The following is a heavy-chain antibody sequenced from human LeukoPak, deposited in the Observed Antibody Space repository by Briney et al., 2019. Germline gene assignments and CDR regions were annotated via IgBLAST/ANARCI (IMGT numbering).Heavy chain of an antibody. CDR3: ARDQAPWIPFDY. CDR1: GFTFSSYS. CDR2: ISSSSSYI. V-gene: IGHV3-21*01. D-gene: IGHD5-18*01. J-gene: IGHJ4*02. Sequence: PGGSLRLSCAASGFTFSSYSMNWVRQAPGKGLEWVSSISSSSSYIYYADSVKGRFTISRDNAKNSLYLQMNSLRAEDTAVYYCARDQAPWIPFDYWGQGTLVTVSS.